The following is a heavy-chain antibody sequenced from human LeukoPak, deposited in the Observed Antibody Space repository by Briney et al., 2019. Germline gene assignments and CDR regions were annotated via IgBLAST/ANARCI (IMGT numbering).Heavy chain of an antibody. Sequence: SETLSLTCTVSGVSISSYYWSWLRQPPGKGLEWIGYIYTSGSTNYNPSLKSRVTISVDTSKNQFSLKLSSVTAADTAVYYCARRMKAGAFDIWGQGTMVTVSS. CDR2: IYTSGST. J-gene: IGHJ3*02. CDR1: GVSISSYY. D-gene: IGHD2-15*01. V-gene: IGHV4-4*09. CDR3: ARRMKAGAFDI.